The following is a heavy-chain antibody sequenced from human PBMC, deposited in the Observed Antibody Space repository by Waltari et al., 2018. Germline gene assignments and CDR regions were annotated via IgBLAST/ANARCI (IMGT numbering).Heavy chain of an antibody. CDR1: GFTFNDYY. CDR2: ISTTTYT. V-gene: IGHV3-11*06. Sequence: QVQLVESGGGLVKPGGSLRLSCAASGFTFNDYYMNCISQGPGKGLEWIAYISTTTYTNYADSVKGRFTISRDNDKNSLYLQMNFLRDDDTAVYYCARDRYSSNWFLDYWGQGILVTVSS. CDR3: ARDRYSSNWFLDY. J-gene: IGHJ4*02. D-gene: IGHD6-13*01.